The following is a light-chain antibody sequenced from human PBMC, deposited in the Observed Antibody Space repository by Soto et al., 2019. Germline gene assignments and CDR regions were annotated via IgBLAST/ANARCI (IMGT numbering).Light chain of an antibody. V-gene: IGLV2-14*01. CDR2: EVS. CDR1: SSDVGGYNY. CDR3: SSYTSSSPFYV. J-gene: IGLJ1*01. Sequence: QSALTQPASVSGSPGQSITISCTGTSSDVGGYNYVSWYQQHPGKAPKLMIYEVSNRPSGFSNRFSGSKSGNTASLTISGLQAEDEADYYCSSYTSSSPFYVFGTGTKLTVL.